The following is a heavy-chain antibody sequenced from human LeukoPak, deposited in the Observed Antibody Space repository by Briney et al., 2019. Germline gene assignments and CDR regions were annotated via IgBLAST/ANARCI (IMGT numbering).Heavy chain of an antibody. CDR3: AKEVATIQFDY. V-gene: IGHV3-9*01. CDR1: GFTFDDYA. D-gene: IGHD5-12*01. CDR2: ISWNSGSI. Sequence: QPGGSLRLSCAASGFTFDDYAMHWVRQAPGKGLEWVSGISWNSGSIGYADSVKGRFTISRDNSKNTLYLQMNSLRAEDTAVYYCAKEVATIQFDYWGQGTLVTVSS. J-gene: IGHJ4*02.